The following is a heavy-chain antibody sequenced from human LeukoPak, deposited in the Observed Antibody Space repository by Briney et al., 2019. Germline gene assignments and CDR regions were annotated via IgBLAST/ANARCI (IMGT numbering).Heavy chain of an antibody. Sequence: GGSLRLSCVGSGFTMSNYWMSWVRQAPGKGLEWVANINHDGTEKYYVDSVKGRFTISRDNAKNSLYLQMNSLRAEDTAVYYCARASNYYYYYMDVWGKGTTVTVSS. CDR3: ARASNYYYYYMDV. CDR2: INHDGTEK. J-gene: IGHJ6*03. V-gene: IGHV3-7*01. CDR1: GFTMSNYW.